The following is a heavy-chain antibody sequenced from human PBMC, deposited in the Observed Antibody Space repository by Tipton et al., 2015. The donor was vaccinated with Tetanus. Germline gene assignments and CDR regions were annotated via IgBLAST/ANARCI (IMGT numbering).Heavy chain of an antibody. D-gene: IGHD1-14*01. CDR2: IFHTGGT. V-gene: IGHV4-30-2*06. J-gene: IGHJ2*01. CDR1: GGSINNGAYT. Sequence: TLSLTCTVSGGSINNGAYTWSWIRQSPGKGLEWIGYIFHTGGTYYNPSLKSRVTISVDGPKNQFSLNLKSVNAADTAVYYCAREMNRFFDIWGRGTLVSVSS. CDR3: AREMNRFFDI.